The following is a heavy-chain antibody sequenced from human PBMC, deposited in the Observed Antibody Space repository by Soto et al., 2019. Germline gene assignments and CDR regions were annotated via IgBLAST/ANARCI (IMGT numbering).Heavy chain of an antibody. Sequence: ASVKVSCKSSGYTFTGYHMHWVRQAPVQGLEWTGWINPNSGGTNYAQKFQGRVTMTRDTSISTAYMEVSRLRSDDTAVYYCARRQRDRDYYYGMDVWGQGTTVTVSS. V-gene: IGHV1-2*02. CDR1: GYTFTGYH. J-gene: IGHJ6*02. CDR2: INPNSGGT. CDR3: ARRQRDRDYYYGMDV.